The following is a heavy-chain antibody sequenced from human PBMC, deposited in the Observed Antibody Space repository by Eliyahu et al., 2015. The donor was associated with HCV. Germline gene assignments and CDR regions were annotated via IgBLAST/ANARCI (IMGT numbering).Heavy chain of an antibody. CDR3: AKGGIYCSGRSCYYFDS. CDR2: LSASGSST. D-gene: IGHD2-15*01. V-gene: IGHV3-23*01. CDR1: GFTFSSYA. J-gene: IGHJ4*02. Sequence: EVQLLESGGGLEQRGGSLRLSCAASGFTFSSYAMSWVRQAPGKGLEWVSSLSASGSSTYYSDSEKGRFTISRDNSKNTLYLQMSSLRAEDTAVYYCAKGGIYCSGRSCYYFDSWGQGTLVTVSS.